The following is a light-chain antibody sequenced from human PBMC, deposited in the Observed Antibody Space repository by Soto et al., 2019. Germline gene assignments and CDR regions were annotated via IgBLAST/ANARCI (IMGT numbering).Light chain of an antibody. J-gene: IGKJ4*01. CDR3: QQYNSSPLT. V-gene: IGKV1-5*01. CDR2: DAS. Sequence: DIQMTQSPATLSASVGDRVTITCRASQSISNRLAWYQQKPGKAPKVLIYDASSLESGVPSRFSGSGSGTEFTLTISSLQPDDFATYYCQQYNSSPLTFGGGTKVDI. CDR1: QSISNR.